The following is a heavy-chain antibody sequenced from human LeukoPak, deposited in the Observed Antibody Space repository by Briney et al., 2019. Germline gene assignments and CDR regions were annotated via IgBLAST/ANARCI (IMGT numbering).Heavy chain of an antibody. Sequence: ASVKVSCKASGYTFSDYYMHWVRQAPGQGLEWVGWTHLNSGGTSYAQKFQGRVTMTRDTSISTGYMELSGLSSDDMAVYYCARRLVSGGYYYYFDYWGQGTLVTVSS. D-gene: IGHD2-21*01. CDR3: ARRLVSGGYYYYFDY. V-gene: IGHV1-2*02. J-gene: IGHJ4*02. CDR1: GYTFSDYY. CDR2: THLNSGGT.